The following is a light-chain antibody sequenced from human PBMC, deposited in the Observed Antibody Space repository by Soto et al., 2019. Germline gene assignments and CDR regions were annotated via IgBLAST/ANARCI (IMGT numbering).Light chain of an antibody. CDR3: QQSSSTPQT. Sequence: DIVMTQTPLSLSVTPGQPASISCKSIHSLLHSDGKTYLYWYQQKPGTAPRLLIHTTSSLQSGVPARFSGSGSGTDFTLTISSLQPEDFATYYCQQSSSTPQTFGGGTKVDI. J-gene: IGKJ4*01. V-gene: IGKV2-29*01. CDR2: TTS. CDR1: HSLLHSDGKTY.